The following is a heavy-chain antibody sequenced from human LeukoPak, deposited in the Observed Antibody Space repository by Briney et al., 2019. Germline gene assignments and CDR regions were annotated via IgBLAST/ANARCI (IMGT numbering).Heavy chain of an antibody. D-gene: IGHD3-10*01. CDR3: TRGIAFDI. CDR2: IRSKANSYAT. Sequence: GGSLRLSCAASGFTSSGSAMHWVRQASGKGLEWVGRIRSKANSYATAYAASVKGRFTISRDDSKNTAYLQMNSLKTEDTAVYYCTRGIAFDIWGQGTMVTVSS. CDR1: GFTSSGSA. J-gene: IGHJ3*02. V-gene: IGHV3-73*01.